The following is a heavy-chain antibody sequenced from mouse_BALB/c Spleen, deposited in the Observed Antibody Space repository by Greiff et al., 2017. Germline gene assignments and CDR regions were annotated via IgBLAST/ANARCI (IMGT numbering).Heavy chain of an antibody. Sequence: VQVVESGAELVRPGSSVKISCKASGYAFSSYWMNWVKQRPGQGLEWIGQIYPGDGDTNYNGKFKGKATLTADKSSSTAYMQLSSLTSEDSAVYFCARGDASYYFDYWGQGTTLTVSS. CDR2: IYPGDGDT. J-gene: IGHJ2*01. CDR1: GYAFSSYW. D-gene: IGHD6-1*01. CDR3: ARGDASYYFDY. V-gene: IGHV1-80*01.